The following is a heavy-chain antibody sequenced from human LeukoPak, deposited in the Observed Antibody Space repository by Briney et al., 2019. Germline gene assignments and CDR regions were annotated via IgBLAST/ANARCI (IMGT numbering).Heavy chain of an antibody. D-gene: IGHD2-2*01. CDR1: GFTFSSYS. CDR2: ISSSSSYI. Sequence: GGSLRLSCAASGFTFSSYSMNWVRQAPGKGLEWVSSISSSSSYIYYADSVKGRFTISTDTAKNSLYLQMNSLRAEDTAVYYCARAPGYCSSTSCYYYYGMDVWGQGTTVTVSS. V-gene: IGHV3-21*01. J-gene: IGHJ6*02. CDR3: ARAPGYCSSTSCYYYYGMDV.